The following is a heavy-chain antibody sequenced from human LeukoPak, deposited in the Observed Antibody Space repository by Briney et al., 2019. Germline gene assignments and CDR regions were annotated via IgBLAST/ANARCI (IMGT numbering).Heavy chain of an antibody. J-gene: IGHJ4*02. V-gene: IGHV3-30-3*01. CDR2: ISYDGSNK. CDR3: ARDLNLYARGVIVLGFDY. D-gene: IGHD3-10*01. CDR1: GFTFSSYA. Sequence: GGSLRLSCAASGFTFSSYAMHWVRQAPGKGLEWVAVISYDGSNKYYADSVKGRFTISRDDSKNTLYLQMNSLRAEDTAVYYCARDLNLYARGVIVLGFDYWGQGTLVTVSS.